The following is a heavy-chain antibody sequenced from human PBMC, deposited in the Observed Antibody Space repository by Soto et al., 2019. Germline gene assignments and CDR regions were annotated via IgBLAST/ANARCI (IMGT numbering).Heavy chain of an antibody. D-gene: IGHD6-19*01. CDR2: ISYDGSNK. Sequence: GGSLRLSCAASGFTFSSYGMHRVRQAPGKGLEWVAVISYDGSNKYYADSVKGRFTISRDNSKNTLYLQMNSLRAEDTAVYYCAEDSSGWFYYYYGMDVWGQGTTVTVSS. V-gene: IGHV3-30*18. CDR3: AEDSSGWFYYYYGMDV. CDR1: GFTFSSYG. J-gene: IGHJ6*02.